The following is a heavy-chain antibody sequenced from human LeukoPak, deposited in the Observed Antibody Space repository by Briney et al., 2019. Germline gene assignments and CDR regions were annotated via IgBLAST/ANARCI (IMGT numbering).Heavy chain of an antibody. V-gene: IGHV3-7*01. CDR2: IKQDGSEK. CDR3: ARDFNILLWFGESTYGMDV. CDR1: GFTFSSYW. D-gene: IGHD3-10*01. Sequence: SGGSLRLSCAASGFTFSSYWMSWVRQAPGKGLEWVANIKQDGSEKYYVDSVKGRFTISRDNAKNSPYLQMNSLRAEDTAVYYCARDFNILLWFGESTYGMDVWGQGTTVTVSS. J-gene: IGHJ6*02.